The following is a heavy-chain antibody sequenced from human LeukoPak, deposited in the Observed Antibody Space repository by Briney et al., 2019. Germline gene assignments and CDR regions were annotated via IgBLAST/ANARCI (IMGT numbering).Heavy chain of an antibody. D-gene: IGHD3-9*01. J-gene: IGHJ5*02. Sequence: GGSLRLSCAASGFTFSSYGMSWVRQAPGKGLEWVSAISGSGGSTYYADSVKGRFTISRDNSKNTLYLQMNSLRAEDTAVYYCAKDQRYFDWLRDWFDPWGQGTLVTVSS. CDR1: GFTFSSYG. CDR2: ISGSGGST. CDR3: AKDQRYFDWLRDWFDP. V-gene: IGHV3-23*01.